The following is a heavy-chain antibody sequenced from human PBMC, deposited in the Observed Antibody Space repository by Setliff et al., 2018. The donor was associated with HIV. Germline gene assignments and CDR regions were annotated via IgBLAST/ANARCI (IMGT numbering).Heavy chain of an antibody. V-gene: IGHV4-59*01. D-gene: IGHD2-21*02. CDR2: IYYSGTT. CDR1: GGSISSYY. CDR3: ATLDHSGGNFLAY. J-gene: IGHJ4*02. Sequence: SETLSLTCTVSGGSISSYYWSWIRQPPGKGLEWIGHIYYSGTTNYNPSLKSRVTISVDTSKNQFSLKLSSVTAADTAVYYCATLDHSGGNFLAYWGQGSLVTVSS.